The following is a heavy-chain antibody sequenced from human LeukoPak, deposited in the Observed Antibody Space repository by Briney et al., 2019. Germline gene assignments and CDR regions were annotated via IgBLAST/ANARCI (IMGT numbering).Heavy chain of an antibody. CDR1: GYSFTSYW. V-gene: IGHV5-51*01. CDR2: IYPGDSDT. CDR3: ARQIIGYCSGGSCPFDY. D-gene: IGHD2-15*01. Sequence: GESLKISCKGSGYSFTSYWIGWVRQMPGKGLEGMGIIYPGDSDTRYSPSFQGQVTISADKSISTAYPQWSSLKASDTAMYYCARQIIGYCSGGSCPFDYWGQGTLVTVSS. J-gene: IGHJ4*02.